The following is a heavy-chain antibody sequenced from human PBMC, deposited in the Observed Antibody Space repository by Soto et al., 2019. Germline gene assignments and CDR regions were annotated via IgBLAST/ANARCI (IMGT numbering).Heavy chain of an antibody. CDR2: IYAGTIT. CDR1: GITVSSYY. CDR3: ARIPYHNSCTLFDY. V-gene: IGHV3-53*01. Sequence: GGSLRLSCAVSGITVSSYYMSWVRQAAGKGLEWVSVIYAGTITYYADSVKGRFTIYRDTSKNTLNLEMNSLRGEDTAVYYCARIPYHNSCTLFDYWGQATLVSVSS. D-gene: IGHD2-8*01. J-gene: IGHJ4*02.